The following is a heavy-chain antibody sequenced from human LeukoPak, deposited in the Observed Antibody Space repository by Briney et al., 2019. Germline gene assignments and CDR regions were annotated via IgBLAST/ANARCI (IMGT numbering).Heavy chain of an antibody. CDR3: AKDRDYGGNSRGIDYFDY. V-gene: IGHV3-23*01. D-gene: IGHD4-23*01. CDR2: ISVSGDRA. CDR1: GFAFSSYA. J-gene: IGHJ4*02. Sequence: PGGSLRLSCAASGFAFSSYAMAWVRQAPEKGLEWVSSISVSGDRAYYPDSVKGRFTISRDNSKHMLYLQMNTLRVDDTAIYYCAKDRDYGGNSRGIDYFDYWGQGALVTVSS.